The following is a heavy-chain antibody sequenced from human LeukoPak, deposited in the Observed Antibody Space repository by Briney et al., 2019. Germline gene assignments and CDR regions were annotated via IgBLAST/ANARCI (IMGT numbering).Heavy chain of an antibody. J-gene: IGHJ4*02. CDR2: IIPIFGTA. CDR3: ARGDNHYDSSGFLSPFDY. CDR1: GGTFSSYA. V-gene: IGHV1-69*01. Sequence: GSSVKVSRKASGGTFSSYAISWVRQAPGQGLEWMGGIIPIFGTANYAQKFQGRVTITADESTSTAYMELSSLRSEDTAVYYCARGDNHYDSSGFLSPFDYWGQGTLVTVSS. D-gene: IGHD3-22*01.